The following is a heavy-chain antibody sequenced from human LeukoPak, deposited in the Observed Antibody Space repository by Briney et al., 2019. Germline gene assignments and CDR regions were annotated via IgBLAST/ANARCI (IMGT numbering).Heavy chain of an antibody. D-gene: IGHD3-22*01. CDR1: GGSISYGGYY. CDR2: MHYSGDT. CDR3: ARRVPDDSAPGIAFDI. J-gene: IGHJ3*02. V-gene: IGHV4-31*03. Sequence: SQTLSHTCTVSGGSISYGGYYWTWIRQHPGKGLEWIGYMHYSGDTHYNPSLKSRVTISVDTSKNHFSLKLSSVTAADTAMYYCARRVPDDSAPGIAFDIWGQGTMVTVSS.